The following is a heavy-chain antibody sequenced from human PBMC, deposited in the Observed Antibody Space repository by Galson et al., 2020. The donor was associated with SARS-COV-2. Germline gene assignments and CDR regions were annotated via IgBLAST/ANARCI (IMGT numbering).Heavy chain of an antibody. CDR2: INHSGST. CDR1: GGSFSGFY. V-gene: IGHV4-34*01. Sequence: SETLSLTCAVYGGSFSGFYWSWIRQPPGKGLEWIGDINHSGSTNYNPSRKSRVTISVDTSKNQFSLKLSSVTAADTAGYYCAGETAGIAAAATGWFDPGGQGTLVTVSS. CDR3: AGETAGIAAAATGWFDP. J-gene: IGHJ5*02. D-gene: IGHD6-13*01.